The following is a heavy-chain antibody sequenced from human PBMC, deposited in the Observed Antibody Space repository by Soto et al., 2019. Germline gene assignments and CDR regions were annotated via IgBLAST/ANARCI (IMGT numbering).Heavy chain of an antibody. CDR1: GFSFTTYG. D-gene: IGHD2-21*01. Sequence: QVQLVESGGGVVQPGRSLRLSCAASGFSFTTYGMHWVRQAPGEGLEWVAVIWYDGSNKYYADSVKGRFTISRDTSKKTLYLQRNSLGAEDTAVYYCAKDRGGGAVVPDYWGQGTLVTVSS. J-gene: IGHJ4*02. CDR3: AKDRGGGAVVPDY. CDR2: IWYDGSNK. V-gene: IGHV3-33*06.